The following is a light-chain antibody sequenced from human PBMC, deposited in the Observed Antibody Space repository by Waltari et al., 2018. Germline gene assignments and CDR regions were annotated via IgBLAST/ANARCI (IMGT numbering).Light chain of an antibody. CDR3: SSYTSSNTVV. CDR1: SSDVGGYNY. V-gene: IGLV2-14*03. CDR2: DVS. Sequence: HSALTQPASVSGSPGQSITIPCSGSSSDVGGYNYVSWYLQYPGQAPKLIIYDVSQRPSEISDRVAGSKSGSTASLTISGLQAEDEADYYCSSYTSSNTVVFGGGTKVTVL. J-gene: IGLJ2*01.